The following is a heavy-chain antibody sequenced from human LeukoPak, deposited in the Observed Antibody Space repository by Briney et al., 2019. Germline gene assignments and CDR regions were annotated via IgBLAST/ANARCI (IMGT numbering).Heavy chain of an antibody. CDR3: AAGGSYSLY. D-gene: IGHD1-26*01. CDR2: IVVGSGNT. J-gene: IGHJ4*02. CDR1: GFTFTSSA. V-gene: IGHV1-58*01. Sequence: GTTVTVSCTASGFTFTSSAVQWVRQARGQRLEWIGWIVVGSGNTNYAQKFQERVAITRDMSTSTAYMELSSLRSEDTAVYYCAAGGSYSLYWGQGTLVTVSS.